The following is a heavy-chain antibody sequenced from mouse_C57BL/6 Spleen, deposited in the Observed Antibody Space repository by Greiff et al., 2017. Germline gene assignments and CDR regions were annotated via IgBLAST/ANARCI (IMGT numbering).Heavy chain of an antibody. CDR2: IYPGDGDT. J-gene: IGHJ2*01. V-gene: IGHV1-80*01. CDR3: AREGTTSGFDY. D-gene: IGHD1-1*01. CDR1: GYSFSSFW. Sequence: VQLQQSGAELVKPGASVKISCKASGYSFSSFWMNWVKQRPGKGLEWIGQIYPGDGDTNYNGKFKGKATLTADKSSSTAYMQLSSLTSEDSAVYFCAREGTTSGFDYWGQGTTLTVSS.